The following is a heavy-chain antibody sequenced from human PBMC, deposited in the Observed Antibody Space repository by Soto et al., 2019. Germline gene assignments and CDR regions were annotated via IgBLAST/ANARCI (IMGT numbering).Heavy chain of an antibody. V-gene: IGHV4-30-2*01. Sequence: PSETLSLTCAVSGGSISSGGYSWSWIRQPPGKGLEWIGYIYHSGSTYYNPSLKSRVTISVDRSKNQFSLKLSSVTAADTAVYYCDRERRSGGSCHWFDPWGQGTLVTVYS. CDR3: DRERRSGGSCHWFDP. D-gene: IGHD2-15*01. J-gene: IGHJ5*02. CDR1: GGSISSGGYS. CDR2: IYHSGST.